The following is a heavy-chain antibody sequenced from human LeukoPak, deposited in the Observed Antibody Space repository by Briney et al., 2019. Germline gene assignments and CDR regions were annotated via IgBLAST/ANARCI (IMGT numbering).Heavy chain of an antibody. D-gene: IGHD3-10*01. Sequence: PGGSLRLSCAASGFTFSSYGMHWVRQAPGKGLEWVAVISYDGSNKYYADSVKGRFTISRDNSKNTLYLQMNSLRAEDTAVYYCAKEDGFRAPADPWGQGTLVTVFS. J-gene: IGHJ5*02. CDR3: AKEDGFRAPADP. V-gene: IGHV3-30*18. CDR1: GFTFSSYG. CDR2: ISYDGSNK.